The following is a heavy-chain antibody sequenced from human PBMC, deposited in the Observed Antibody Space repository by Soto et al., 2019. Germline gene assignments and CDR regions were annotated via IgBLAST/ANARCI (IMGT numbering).Heavy chain of an antibody. CDR3: ARDQVPGLDACDI. Sequence: SGGSLRLSCAASGFTFSSYSMNWVRQAPGKGLEWVSSISRSAGNTYYADSVKGRFTISRDNAKNSMYLQMNSLRAEDTAVYYCARDQVPGLDACDIWGQGTMVTVSS. CDR1: GFTFSSYS. CDR2: ISRSAGNT. J-gene: IGHJ3*02. V-gene: IGHV3-21*01.